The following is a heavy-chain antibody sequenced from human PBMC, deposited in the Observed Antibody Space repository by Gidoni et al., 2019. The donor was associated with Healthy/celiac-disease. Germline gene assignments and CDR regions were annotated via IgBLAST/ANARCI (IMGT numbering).Heavy chain of an antibody. D-gene: IGHD3-10*01. J-gene: IGHJ4*02. CDR2: IRSKANSYAT. V-gene: IGHV3-73*01. CDR3: WSIRTMVRGVITQEDY. Sequence: ASGKGLEWVGRIRSKANSYATAYAASVKGRFTISRDDSKNTAYLQMNSLKTEDTAVYYCWSIRTMVRGVITQEDYWGQGTLVTVSS.